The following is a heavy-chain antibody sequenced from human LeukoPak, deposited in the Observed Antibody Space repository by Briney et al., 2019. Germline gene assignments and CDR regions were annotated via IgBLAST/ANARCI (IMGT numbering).Heavy chain of an antibody. V-gene: IGHV4-39*07. D-gene: IGHD3-16*01. J-gene: IGHJ5*02. CDR3: ATSPTSPYNWFDP. Sequence: SETLSLTCTVSGASISTSLYYWGWIRQPPGKGLEWIGTIYYSGTTYHNPSLKSRVTISVDTSKNQFYLKLRSVTAADTAVYYCATSPTSPYNWFDPWGQGTLVTVSS. CDR1: GASISTSLYY. CDR2: IYYSGTT.